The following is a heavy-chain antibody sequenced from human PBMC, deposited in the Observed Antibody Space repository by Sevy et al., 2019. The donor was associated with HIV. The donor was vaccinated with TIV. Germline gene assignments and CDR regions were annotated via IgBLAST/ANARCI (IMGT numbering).Heavy chain of an antibody. CDR3: ARDIVVVPAAQGGNDAFDI. D-gene: IGHD2-2*01. V-gene: IGHV3-30-3*01. CDR2: ISYDGSNK. Sequence: GGSLRLSCAASGFTFSSYAMHWVRQAPGKGLEWVAVISYDGSNKYYVDSVKGRFTISRDNSKNTLYLQMNSLRAEDTAVYYCARDIVVVPAAQGGNDAFDIWGQGTMVTVSS. CDR1: GFTFSSYA. J-gene: IGHJ3*02.